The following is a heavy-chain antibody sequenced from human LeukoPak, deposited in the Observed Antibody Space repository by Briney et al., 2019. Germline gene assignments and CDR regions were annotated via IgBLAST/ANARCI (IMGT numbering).Heavy chain of an antibody. V-gene: IGHV3-7*01. CDR1: GFTFSSQW. J-gene: IGHJ5*02. Sequence: WGSLRLSCAAPGFTFSSQWMSWVRQAPGKGLEWVANIKEDGSEKSYVDSVKGRFTISRDNAKNSLYLQMNSLRAEDTAVYYCARAFSWGQGTLVTVSS. CDR2: IKEDGSEK. CDR3: ARAFS. D-gene: IGHD3-16*01.